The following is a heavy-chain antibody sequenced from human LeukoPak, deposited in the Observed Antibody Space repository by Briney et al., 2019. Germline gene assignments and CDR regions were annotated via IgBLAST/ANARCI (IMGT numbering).Heavy chain of an antibody. CDR3: AKDRSIAARGYYYYGMDV. D-gene: IGHD6-6*01. V-gene: IGHV3-30*18. CDR1: GFTFSSYG. CDR2: ISYDGSNK. J-gene: IGHJ6*02. Sequence: GGSLRLSCAASGFTFSSYGMHWVRQAPGKGLEWVAVISYDGSNKYYADSVKGRFTISRDNSKNTLYLQMNSLRAEDTAVYYCAKDRSIAARGYYYYGMDVWGRGTRVTVSS.